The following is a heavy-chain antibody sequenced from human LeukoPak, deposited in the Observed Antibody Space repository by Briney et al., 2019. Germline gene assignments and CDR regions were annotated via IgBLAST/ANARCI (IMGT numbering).Heavy chain of an antibody. J-gene: IGHJ4*02. CDR1: GFTSSSYW. CDR3: ARDRGSSGWYEFDY. V-gene: IGHV3-7*01. Sequence: GGSLRISCAASGFTSSSYWMSWVRQAPGKGLEWVANIKQDGSEKYYVDSVKGRFTISRDNAKNSLYLQMNSLRAEDTAVYYCARDRGSSGWYEFDYWGQGTLVPSPQ. D-gene: IGHD6-19*01. CDR2: IKQDGSEK.